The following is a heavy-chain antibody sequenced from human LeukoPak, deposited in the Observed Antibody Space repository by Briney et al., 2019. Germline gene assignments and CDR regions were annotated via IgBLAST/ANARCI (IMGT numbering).Heavy chain of an antibody. CDR3: ARGGSRQYNF. CDR2: IKQDGSKK. J-gene: IGHJ4*02. Sequence: PGGSLRLSCVASGFPFSSYWMTWVRQAPGKGLEWVANIKQDGSKKSYVDSVKGRFTISRDNAKNSLYLQMNSLRVEDTAVYYCARGGSRQYNFWGQGTLVTVSS. D-gene: IGHD5-18*01. V-gene: IGHV3-7*01. CDR1: GFPFSSYW.